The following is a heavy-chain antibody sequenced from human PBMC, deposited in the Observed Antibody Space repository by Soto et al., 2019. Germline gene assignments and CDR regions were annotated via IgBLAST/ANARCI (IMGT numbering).Heavy chain of an antibody. CDR1: GYTFTSYA. Sequence: ASVKVSCKASGYTFTSYAMHWVRQAPGQRFEWMGWINAGNGNTKYSQKFQGRVTITRDTSASTAYMELSSLRSEDTAVYYCARDDGSGSYPTLFDYWGQGTLVTVSS. CDR3: ARDDGSGSYPTLFDY. J-gene: IGHJ4*02. D-gene: IGHD3-10*01. V-gene: IGHV1-3*01. CDR2: INAGNGNT.